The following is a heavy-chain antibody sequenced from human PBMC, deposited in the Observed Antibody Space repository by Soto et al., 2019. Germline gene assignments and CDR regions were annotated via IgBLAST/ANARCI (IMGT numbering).Heavy chain of an antibody. V-gene: IGHV3-30*18. Sequence: GGSLRLSCAASGFTFSRYGMHWVRQAPGKGLEWVAVISYDGSNKYYADSVKGRFTISRDNSKNTLYLQMNSLRAEDTAVYYCAKGRYCXSTSCPENYYYYYGMDVWGQGTTVTVSS. CDR1: GFTFSRYG. J-gene: IGHJ6*02. CDR2: ISYDGSNK. CDR3: AKGRYCXSTSCPENYYYYYGMDV. D-gene: IGHD2-2*01.